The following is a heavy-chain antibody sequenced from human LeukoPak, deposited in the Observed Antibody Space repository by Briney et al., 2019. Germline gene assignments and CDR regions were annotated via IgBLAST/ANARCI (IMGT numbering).Heavy chain of an antibody. CDR3: ARWHMNSQDV. V-gene: IGHV4-4*07. D-gene: IGHD4-23*01. CDR2: IYVGGST. Sequence: SETLSLTCTVSDGSISYYYWSWIRQPAGKGLEWIGRIYVGGSTNYSPSLKSRVSMSLDKSMSQLSLKLISVSAADTAVYYCARWHMNSQDVWGRGSAVTVS. CDR1: DGSISYYY. J-gene: IGHJ6*02.